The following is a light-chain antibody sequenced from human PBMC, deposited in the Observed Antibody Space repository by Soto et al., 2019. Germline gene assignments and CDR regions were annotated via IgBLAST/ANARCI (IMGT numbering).Light chain of an antibody. J-gene: IGKJ3*01. Sequence: EIVMTQSPATLSVSPGERATLSCRASQSVSSNLAWYQQKPGQAPRLLIYGASTRATGIPARFSGSGSGTEFTLTISSLRSGDFAVYYCQQYHNWSCTFGPGTKVDIK. V-gene: IGKV3-15*01. CDR3: QQYHNWSCT. CDR2: GAS. CDR1: QSVSSN.